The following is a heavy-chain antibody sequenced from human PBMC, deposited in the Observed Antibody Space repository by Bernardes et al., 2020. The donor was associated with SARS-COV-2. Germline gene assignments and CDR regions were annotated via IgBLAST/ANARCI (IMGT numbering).Heavy chain of an antibody. CDR3: ASSAYRPPPYFWFAMDV. J-gene: IGHJ6*02. V-gene: IGHV1-69*13. CDR2: VIPVLGAA. CDR1: GGGFRTST. Sequence: SVKVSCKASGGGFRTSTFSCVRRAPGQGPEWLGGVIPVLGAAKEAQKFQGRVTVTADESTTTVYMELTSLRPDDSAVYYCASSAYRPPPYFWFAMDVWGPGTTVTVAS. D-gene: IGHD3-3*01.